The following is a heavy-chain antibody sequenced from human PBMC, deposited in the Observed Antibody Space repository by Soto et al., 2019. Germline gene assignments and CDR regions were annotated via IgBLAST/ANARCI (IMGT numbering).Heavy chain of an antibody. CDR3: ARMNVDSYPFSSAMDV. D-gene: IGHD4-17*01. CDR2: IFSDNER. Sequence: SGPTLVNPTETLTRTCTVSGFSLTTGKMGVSWIRQPPGKALEWLAHIFSDNERSYSTSLQGRLTISKDTSGSQVVLSMTNVDPVDTATYYCARMNVDSYPFSSAMDVWGQGTTLTVSS. J-gene: IGHJ6*02. V-gene: IGHV2-26*01. CDR1: GFSLTTGKMG.